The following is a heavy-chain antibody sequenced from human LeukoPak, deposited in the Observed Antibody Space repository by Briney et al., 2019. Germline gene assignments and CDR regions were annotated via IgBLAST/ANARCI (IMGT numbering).Heavy chain of an antibody. V-gene: IGHV3-23*01. CDR3: AKDYYDSSGYYLCPFDY. D-gene: IGHD3-22*01. CDR1: GFTFSSYN. Sequence: GGSLRLSCAASGFTFSSYNMHWVRQAPGKGLEWVSAISGSGDSTYYADSVKGRFTISRDNSKNTLYLQMNSLRAEDTAVYYCAKDYYDSSGYYLCPFDYWGQGTLVTVSS. CDR2: ISGSGDST. J-gene: IGHJ4*02.